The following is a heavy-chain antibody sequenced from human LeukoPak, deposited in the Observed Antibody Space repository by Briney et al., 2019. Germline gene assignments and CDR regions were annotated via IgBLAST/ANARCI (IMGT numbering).Heavy chain of an antibody. Sequence: GGSLILSCVVSGFTFSNFWMSWVRQAPGKGLEWVANIKVDGSEKYYMDSVKGRFTISRDNAENSLYLQMNSLRAEDTAVNYCARKTGVTGEAFDYWGQGTQVTVSS. CDR1: GFTFSNFW. V-gene: IGHV3-7*03. D-gene: IGHD7-27*01. CDR3: ARKTGVTGEAFDY. CDR2: IKVDGSEK. J-gene: IGHJ4*02.